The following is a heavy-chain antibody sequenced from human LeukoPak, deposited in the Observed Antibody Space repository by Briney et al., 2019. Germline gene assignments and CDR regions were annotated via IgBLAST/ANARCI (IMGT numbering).Heavy chain of an antibody. V-gene: IGHV3-15*01. CDR2: IKSNTDGGTT. CDR3: TAYYYGSGTYYNAHY. Sequence: GGSLRLSCAASGFTFSNAWMSWVRQAPGKGLEWVGRIKSNTDGGTTDYAAPVKGRFTISRDDSKNTLYPQMNSLKTEDTAMYYCTAYYYGSGTYYNAHYWGQGSLVTVSS. D-gene: IGHD3-10*01. J-gene: IGHJ4*02. CDR1: GFTFSNAW.